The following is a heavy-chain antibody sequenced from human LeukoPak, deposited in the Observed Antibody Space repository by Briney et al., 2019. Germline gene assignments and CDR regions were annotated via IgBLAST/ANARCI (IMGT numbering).Heavy chain of an antibody. V-gene: IGHV4-34*01. CDR1: GGSFGGYY. CDR2: INHSGST. Sequence: SETRSLACAVDGGSFGGYYWSWIRQPPGKGLEWIGEINHSGSTNYNPSLRARVTISVDTSKNQFSLKLNSVAAAATAVYYCATCGGGIAAAGSLDHWGQGTLVTVSS. J-gene: IGHJ4*02. D-gene: IGHD6-13*01. CDR3: ATCGGGIAAAGSLDH.